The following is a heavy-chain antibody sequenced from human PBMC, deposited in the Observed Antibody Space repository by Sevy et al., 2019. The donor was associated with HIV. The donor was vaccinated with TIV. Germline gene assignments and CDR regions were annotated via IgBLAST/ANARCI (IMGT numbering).Heavy chain of an antibody. CDR3: AKGIGYSGYETDY. Sequence: GGSLRLSCAASGFTFSSYAMSWVRQAPGKGLEWVSALRGSGISTDYADSVKGRFTISRDNSKNTLYLQMNNLRAEDTAVFYYAKGIGYSGYETDYWGQGTLVTVSS. CDR2: LRGSGIST. CDR1: GFTFSSYA. V-gene: IGHV3-23*01. J-gene: IGHJ4*02. D-gene: IGHD5-12*01.